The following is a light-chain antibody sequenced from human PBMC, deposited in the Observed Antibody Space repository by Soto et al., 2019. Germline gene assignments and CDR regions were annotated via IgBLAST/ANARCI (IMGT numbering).Light chain of an antibody. CDR2: AAS. J-gene: IGKJ1*01. CDR1: QSISNL. CDR3: QQSYSTLWT. Sequence: DIQMTQSPSSLSASVGDRVTITCRASQSISNLLNWYQQKPGKAPTLLIYAASRLQSGVPSRFSGSRSGTDFTLTISSLQPEDFATYYCQQSYSTLWTFGQGTKVEIK. V-gene: IGKV1-39*01.